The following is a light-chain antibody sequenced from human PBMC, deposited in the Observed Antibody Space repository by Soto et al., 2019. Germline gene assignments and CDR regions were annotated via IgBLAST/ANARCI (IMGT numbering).Light chain of an antibody. CDR2: NSN. V-gene: IGLV1-44*01. CDR1: RSNIGNNA. Sequence: QSVLTQTPSASGTPGQTVTISCSGSRSNIGNNAVSWYQQFPGTAAKLLIYNSNQRPAGVPDRFSGSKSGTSASLAISGLQSEDEDDYYCATWDDSLNARGVFGGGTKVTDL. J-gene: IGLJ3*02. CDR3: ATWDDSLNARGV.